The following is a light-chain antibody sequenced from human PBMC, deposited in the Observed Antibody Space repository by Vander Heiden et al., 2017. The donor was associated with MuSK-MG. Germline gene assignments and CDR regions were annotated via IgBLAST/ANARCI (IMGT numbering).Light chain of an antibody. CDR1: SLRNFY. Sequence: SSALTQDPAVSVALGQTVRITCQGASLRNFYASWYQQKPRQAPVLVFSGKVIRPPGITDRFAGSTSGNTASLTISADHDEAEADYYGDAGYYSDYQDRTATRGVFGPGTKVTVL. CDR2: GKV. V-gene: IGLV3-19*01. J-gene: IGLJ1*01. CDR3: DAGYYSDYQDRTATRGV.